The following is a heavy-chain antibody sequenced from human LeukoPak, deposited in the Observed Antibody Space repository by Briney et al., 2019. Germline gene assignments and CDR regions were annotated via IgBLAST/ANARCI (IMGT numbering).Heavy chain of an antibody. D-gene: IGHD3-9*01. Sequence: AASVKVSCKASGGTFSSYAISWVRQAPGQGLEWMGRIIPILGIANYAQKFQGRVTITADKSTSTAYMELSSLRSEDTAVYYCARPQLRYFDWDDAFDIWGQGTMVTVSS. CDR3: ARPQLRYFDWDDAFDI. V-gene: IGHV1-69*04. CDR1: GGTFSSYA. J-gene: IGHJ3*02. CDR2: IIPILGIA.